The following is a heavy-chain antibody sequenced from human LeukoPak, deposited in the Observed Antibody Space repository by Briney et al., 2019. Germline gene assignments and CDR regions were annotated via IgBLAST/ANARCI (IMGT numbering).Heavy chain of an antibody. CDR2: ISSSSSYT. Sequence: PGGSLRLSCAASGFTFSDYYMSWIRQAPGKGLEWVSYISSSSSYTNYADSVKGRFTISRDNAKNSLYLQMNSLRAEDTAVYYCARDPSYCSSTSCYGQYNWFDPWGQGTVVTVSS. J-gene: IGHJ5*02. V-gene: IGHV3-11*06. CDR3: ARDPSYCSSTSCYGQYNWFDP. CDR1: GFTFSDYY. D-gene: IGHD2-2*01.